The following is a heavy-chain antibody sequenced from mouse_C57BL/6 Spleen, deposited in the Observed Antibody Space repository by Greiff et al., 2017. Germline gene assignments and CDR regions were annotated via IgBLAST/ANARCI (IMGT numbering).Heavy chain of an antibody. CDR3: ARADYYPFAY. V-gene: IGHV1-50*01. CDR1: GYTFTSYW. Sequence: QVQLQQPGAELVKPGASVKLSCKASGYTFTSYWMQWVKQRPGQGLEWIGEIDPSDSYTNYNQKFKGKATVTVDTSSSTAYMQLSSLTSEDSAVYYCARADYYPFAYWGQGTLVTVSA. D-gene: IGHD1-1*01. J-gene: IGHJ3*01. CDR2: IDPSDSYT.